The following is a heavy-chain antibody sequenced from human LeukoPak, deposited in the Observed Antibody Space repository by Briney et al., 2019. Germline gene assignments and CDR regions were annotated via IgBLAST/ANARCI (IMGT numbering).Heavy chain of an antibody. CDR2: INPNSGGT. D-gene: IGHD2-2*01. J-gene: IGHJ4*02. CDR3: ARDRRCSSTSCYVGY. V-gene: IGHV1-2*02. CDR1: GYTFTGYY. Sequence: EASVKVSCKASGYTFTGYYMHWVRQAPGQGLEWMGWINPNSGGTNYAQKFQGRVTMTRDTSISTAYMELSRLRSDDTAVYYCARDRRCSSTSCYVGYWGQGTLVTVSS.